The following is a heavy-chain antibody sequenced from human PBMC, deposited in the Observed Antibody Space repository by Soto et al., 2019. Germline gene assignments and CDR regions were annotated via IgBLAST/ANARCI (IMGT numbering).Heavy chain of an antibody. Sequence: QVQLVQSGAEVKKPGSSVKVSCKASGGTFSSYAISWVRQAPGQGLEWMGGIIPIFGTANYAQKFQGRDTITADESTSTAYMELSSLRSEDTAVYYCARGAIAARTHHRPPNYYYYGMDVWGQGTTVTVSS. CDR2: IIPIFGTA. J-gene: IGHJ6*02. CDR1: GGTFSSYA. CDR3: ARGAIAARTHHRPPNYYYYGMDV. V-gene: IGHV1-69*01. D-gene: IGHD6-6*01.